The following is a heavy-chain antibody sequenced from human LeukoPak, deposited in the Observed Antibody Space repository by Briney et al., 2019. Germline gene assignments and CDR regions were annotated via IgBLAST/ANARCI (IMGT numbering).Heavy chain of an antibody. CDR1: GFTFSSYS. CDR3: ARDRDGSYDAFDI. Sequence: GGSLRLSCAASGFTFSSYSMNWVRQAPGKGLEWVSSISSSSSYIYYADSVKGRFTISRDNAKNSLYLQMNSLIAEDTAVYYCARDRDGSYDAFDIWGQGTMVTVSS. J-gene: IGHJ3*02. V-gene: IGHV3-21*01. CDR2: ISSSSSYI. D-gene: IGHD5-24*01.